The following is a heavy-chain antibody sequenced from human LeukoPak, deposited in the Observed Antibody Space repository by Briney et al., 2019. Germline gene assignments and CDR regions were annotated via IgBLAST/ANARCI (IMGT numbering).Heavy chain of an antibody. D-gene: IGHD5-18*01. Sequence: PSRSLRLCFSAPGFTFSSYRMHRVRQAPGRGLEMVAVIWYDGSNKYDADSVKGRFTISIHNSKHKLYLQMNSRRAEDTAVYYCARERSEYNNPRHFDYWGQGTLVTVSS. V-gene: IGHV3-33*01. CDR3: ARERSEYNNPRHFDY. CDR1: GFTFSSYR. J-gene: IGHJ4*02. CDR2: IWYDGSNK.